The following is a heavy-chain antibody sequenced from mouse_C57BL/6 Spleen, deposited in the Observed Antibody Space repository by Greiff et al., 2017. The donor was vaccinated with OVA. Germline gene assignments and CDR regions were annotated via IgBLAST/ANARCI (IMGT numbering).Heavy chain of an antibody. CDR1: GFTFSDYG. D-gene: IGHD3-1*01. CDR2: ISSGGSTN. J-gene: IGHJ1*03. CDR3: ARGSGRDWYFDV. V-gene: IGHV5-17*01. Sequence: EVKLKESGGGLVKPGGSLKLSCAASGFTFSDYGMHWFRQAPPAGLEWVADISSGGSTNYYAATVKGRFSISRDNAKNTLFLQMTRLRAEDTAMYYCARGSGRDWYFDVWGTGTTVTVSS.